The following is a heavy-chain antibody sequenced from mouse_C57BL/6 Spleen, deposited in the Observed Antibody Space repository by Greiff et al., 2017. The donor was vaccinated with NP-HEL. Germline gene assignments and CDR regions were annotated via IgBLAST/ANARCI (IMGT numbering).Heavy chain of an antibody. CDR2: IDPGDGDT. V-gene: IGHV1-82*01. D-gene: IGHD6-1*01. J-gene: IGHJ2*01. CDR3: ERSSRFDY. Sequence: VQLQQPGPELVRPGTSVKFSCKASGYAFTSSWMHWVKQRPGQGLEWIGVIDPGDGDTNYNGKFKGKATLTADKSSSTAYMQLSSLTSEDSAVYCCERSSRFDYWGQGTTLTVSS. CDR1: GYAFTSSW.